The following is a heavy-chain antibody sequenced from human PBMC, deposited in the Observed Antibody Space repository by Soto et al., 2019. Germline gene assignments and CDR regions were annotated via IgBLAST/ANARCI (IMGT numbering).Heavy chain of an antibody. CDR1: GGSIGSGGYY. J-gene: IGHJ3*02. D-gene: IGHD2-2*01. CDR2: IYYSGST. Sequence: PSETLSRTCTFSGGSIGSGGYYLSWIRQPPGKGLEWIGYIYYSGSTYYNPSLKSRVTISVDTSKNQFSLKLSSVTAADTAVYYCARAFGDCSSTSCPTMENDAFDIWGQGTMVTVSS. V-gene: IGHV4-30-4*01. CDR3: ARAFGDCSSTSCPTMENDAFDI.